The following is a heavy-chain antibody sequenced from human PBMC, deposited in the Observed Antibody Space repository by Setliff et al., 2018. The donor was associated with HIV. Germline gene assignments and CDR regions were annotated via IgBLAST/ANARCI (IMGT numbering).Heavy chain of an antibody. CDR2: IYPGDSDT. Sequence: PGESLKISCKGSGYSFTDSWIGWVRQMPGKGLEWMGIIYPGDSDTRYSPSFQGQVTISVDKSINTAYLQWTSLKASDTAIYYCARPYGPGSHAFDFWGQGALVTVSS. D-gene: IGHD3-10*01. CDR1: GYSFTDSW. V-gene: IGHV5-51*01. CDR3: ARPYGPGSHAFDF. J-gene: IGHJ4*02.